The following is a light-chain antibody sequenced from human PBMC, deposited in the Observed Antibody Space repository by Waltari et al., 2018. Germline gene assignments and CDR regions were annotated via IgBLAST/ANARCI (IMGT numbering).Light chain of an antibody. Sequence: EIVMTQSPATLSVSPGERATLSCRASQSVSRNLAWYQHRPGQPPRLLIHSASTRATGIPARFSGSGSETDFTLTISNLQFEDFAVYFCQQYNNWPPITFGQGTRLEIK. CDR3: QQYNNWPPIT. J-gene: IGKJ5*01. CDR1: QSVSRN. CDR2: SAS. V-gene: IGKV3-15*01.